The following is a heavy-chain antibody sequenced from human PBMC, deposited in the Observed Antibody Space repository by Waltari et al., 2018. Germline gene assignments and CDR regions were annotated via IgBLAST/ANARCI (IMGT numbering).Heavy chain of an antibody. Sequence: QVQLVESGGGLVQPGMSLRLSCAASGFSLSHFGRHWVRQAPGKGLGWVALASFDGSTTYYADSVRGRFTISRDNSKNTLYLDINTRRVDDTAIYYCAKDAFGNTYLDHWGQGTLVTVSS. V-gene: IGHV3-30*18. J-gene: IGHJ5*02. CDR1: GFSLSHFG. CDR3: AKDAFGNTYLDH. D-gene: IGHD3-10*01. CDR2: ASFDGSTT.